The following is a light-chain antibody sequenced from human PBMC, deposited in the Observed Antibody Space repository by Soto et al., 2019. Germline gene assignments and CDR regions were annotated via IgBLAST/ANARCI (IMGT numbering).Light chain of an antibody. V-gene: IGKV1-39*01. CDR1: QSIRRY. CDR2: AAS. Sequence: DIQMTQSPSSLSASVVDRVTITCRASQSIRRYLNWYQQKPGKAPKLLIYAASSLQSGVPSRFSGSGSGTDFTLNITSLQPEDFATDYCQQSYSTEVTFGPGTKVDIK. CDR3: QQSYSTEVT. J-gene: IGKJ3*01.